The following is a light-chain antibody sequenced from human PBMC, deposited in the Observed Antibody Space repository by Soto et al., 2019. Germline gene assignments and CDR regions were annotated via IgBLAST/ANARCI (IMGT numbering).Light chain of an antibody. V-gene: IGLV2-14*01. J-gene: IGLJ1*01. CDR2: DGS. CDR3: SSYTSSSTLYV. Sequence: QSALTQPASVSGSPGQSITISCTGTSSDVGGYDYVSWYHQHPGKAPKLMISDGSNRPSGVSNRFSGSKSGNTASLTISGLQTEDEADYYCSSYTSSSTLYVFGTGTKVTVL. CDR1: SSDVGGYDY.